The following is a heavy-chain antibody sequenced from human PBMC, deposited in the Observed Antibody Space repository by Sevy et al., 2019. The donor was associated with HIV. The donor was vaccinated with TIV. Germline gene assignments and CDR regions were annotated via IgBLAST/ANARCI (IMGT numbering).Heavy chain of an antibody. D-gene: IGHD1-20*01. Sequence: SETLSLTCTVSGGSRNIYYCSWIRQPPGNGLEWFGYIYYSWSTNYNPSLKSRVTISVDTSKNQFSLKLRSVTAADTAVYYCARVGFNWNDVDYWGQGTLVTVSS. J-gene: IGHJ4*02. V-gene: IGHV4-59*01. CDR2: IYYSWST. CDR1: GGSRNIYY. CDR3: ARVGFNWNDVDY.